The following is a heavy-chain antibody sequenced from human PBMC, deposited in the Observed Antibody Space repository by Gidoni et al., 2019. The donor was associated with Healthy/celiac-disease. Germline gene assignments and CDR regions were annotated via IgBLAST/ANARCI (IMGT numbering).Heavy chain of an antibody. J-gene: IGHJ4*02. CDR2: ISWNSGSI. Sequence: EVQLVESGGGLVQPGRSLRLSCAASGFTFDDYAMHCVRQAPGKGLEWVSGISWNSGSIGYADSVKGRFTISRDNAKNSLYLQMNSLRAEDTALYYCAKAGGTGYCSSTSCHLYYFDYWGQGTLVTVSS. CDR1: GFTFDDYA. CDR3: AKAGGTGYCSSTSCHLYYFDY. V-gene: IGHV3-9*01. D-gene: IGHD2-2*01.